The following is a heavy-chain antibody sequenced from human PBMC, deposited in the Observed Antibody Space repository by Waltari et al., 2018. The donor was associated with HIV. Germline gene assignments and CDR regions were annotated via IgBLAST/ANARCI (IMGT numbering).Heavy chain of an antibody. Sequence: QVQLVESGGGVVQPGRSQRLSCAASGFLFSRNCMHWVRQAPGKGLEWVAVISNDGSNKYYADSVKGRFTISRDNSKNTLYLQMNSLRVEDTAVYYCAKDQDGGDRSFDYWGRGTLVTVSS. D-gene: IGHD2-21*02. CDR2: ISNDGSNK. CDR1: GFLFSRNC. V-gene: IGHV3-30*18. J-gene: IGHJ4*02. CDR3: AKDQDGGDRSFDY.